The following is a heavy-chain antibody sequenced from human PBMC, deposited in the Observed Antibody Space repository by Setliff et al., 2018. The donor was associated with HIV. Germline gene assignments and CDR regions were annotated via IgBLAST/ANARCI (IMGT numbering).Heavy chain of an antibody. V-gene: IGHV4-39*03. J-gene: IGHJ5*02. Sequence: SETLSLTCTVSGGSITSSGYYWGWIRQHPGKGLEWIGYIFYTGTTYYNPSLRSRVTMSADTAESLLSLRLILVTAADTGVYYCGRGWFDPWGQGTLVTVSS. CDR2: IFYTGTT. CDR3: GRGWFDP. CDR1: GGSITSSGYY. D-gene: IGHD3-10*01.